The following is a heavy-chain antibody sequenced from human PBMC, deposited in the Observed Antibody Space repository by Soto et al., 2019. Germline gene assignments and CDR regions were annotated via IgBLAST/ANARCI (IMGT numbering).Heavy chain of an antibody. CDR1: GYSFTSYA. V-gene: IGHV1-3*01. D-gene: IGHD6-6*01. J-gene: IGHJ4*02. Sequence: ASVKVSRTASGYSFTSYAMHWVRQAPGQRLEWMGWINAGNGNTKYSQKFQGRVTSTRDTSASTAYMELSSLRSEDTAVYYCAKRSSSSTFDYWGQGTLVTVSS. CDR2: INAGNGNT. CDR3: AKRSSSSTFDY.